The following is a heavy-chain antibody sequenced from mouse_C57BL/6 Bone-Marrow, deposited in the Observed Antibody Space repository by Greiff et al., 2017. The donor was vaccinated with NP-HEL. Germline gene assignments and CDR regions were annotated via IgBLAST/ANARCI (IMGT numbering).Heavy chain of an antibody. CDR2: INPSTGGT. V-gene: IGHV1-42*01. J-gene: IGHJ4*01. CDR1: GYSFTGYY. CDR3: AYSTEGY. D-gene: IGHD2-5*01. Sequence: EVKLVESGPELVKPGASVKISCKASGYSFTGYYMNWVKQSPEKSLEWIGEINPSTGGTTYNQKFKAKATLTVDKSSSTAYMQLKSLTSEDSAVYYCAYSTEGYWGQGTSVTVSS.